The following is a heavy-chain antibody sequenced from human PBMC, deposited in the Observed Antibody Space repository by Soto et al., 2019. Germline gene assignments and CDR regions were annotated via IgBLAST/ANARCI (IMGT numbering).Heavy chain of an antibody. D-gene: IGHD6-6*01. Sequence: LRLSCAASGFTFSSYSMNWVRQAPGKGLEWVSSISSSSSYIYYADSVKGRFTISRDNAKNSLYLQMNSLRAEDTAVYYCARGGPKGLSIVAFDPWGQGTLVTVSS. CDR1: GFTFSSYS. CDR2: ISSSSSYI. J-gene: IGHJ5*02. CDR3: ARGGPKGLSIVAFDP. V-gene: IGHV3-21*01.